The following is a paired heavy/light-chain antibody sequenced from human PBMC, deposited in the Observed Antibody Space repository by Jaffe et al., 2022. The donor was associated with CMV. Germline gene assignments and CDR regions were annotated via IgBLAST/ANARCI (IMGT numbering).Heavy chain of an antibody. V-gene: IGHV3-9*01. Sequence: EVQLVESGGGLVQPGRSLRLSCAASGFTFGDYAMHWVRQAPGKGLKWVSGISWNSANIGYADSVKGRFSISRDNAKSALFLQMNSLRPEDTALYYCVKDSGLITTGGWSDPWGQGTLVTVSS. CDR3: VKDSGLITTGGWSDP. CDR1: GFTFGDYA. J-gene: IGHJ5*02. CDR2: ISWNSANI. D-gene: IGHD3-22*01.
Light chain of an antibody. J-gene: IGKJ1*01. CDR1: QSISSY. CDR3: QQSYRSPQT. V-gene: IGKV1-39*01. Sequence: DIQMTQSPSSLSASVGDRVTITCRASQSISSYLNWYQQKPGKAPKLLIYAASSLQSGVPSRFSGSGSGTDFTLTISSLQPEDFATYYCQQSYRSPQTFGQGTKVEIK. CDR2: AAS.